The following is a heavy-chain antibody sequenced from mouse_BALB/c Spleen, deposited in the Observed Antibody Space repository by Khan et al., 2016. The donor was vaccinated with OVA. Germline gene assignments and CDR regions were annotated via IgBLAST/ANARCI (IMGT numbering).Heavy chain of an antibody. CDR3: ARGSEGFAY. Sequence: QVQLQQSGAELAKPGASVKMSCKASGYTFTNYWMHWVKQRPGQGLEWIGYIYPSTAYTDYNQKFKDKATLTADKSSTTAYMQLTSLTSEDSAVYCCARGSEGFAYWGQGTPVTVSA. V-gene: IGHV1-7*01. CDR1: GYTFTNYW. J-gene: IGHJ3*01. D-gene: IGHD3-3*01. CDR2: IYPSTAYT.